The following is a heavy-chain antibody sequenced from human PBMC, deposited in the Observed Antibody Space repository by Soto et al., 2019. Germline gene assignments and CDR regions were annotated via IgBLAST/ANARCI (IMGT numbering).Heavy chain of an antibody. Sequence: GSLRLSCSASGFTFSSYAMSWVRQAPGKGLEWVSAISGSGGSRYYADSVKVRFTISRDNSKNTLYLQMKSLRAEDTAVYYCAKESIRSRYSSSWYGDYWGQGTLVTVSS. V-gene: IGHV3-23*01. J-gene: IGHJ4*02. CDR3: AKESIRSRYSSSWYGDY. CDR2: ISGSGGSR. CDR1: GFTFSSYA. D-gene: IGHD6-13*01.